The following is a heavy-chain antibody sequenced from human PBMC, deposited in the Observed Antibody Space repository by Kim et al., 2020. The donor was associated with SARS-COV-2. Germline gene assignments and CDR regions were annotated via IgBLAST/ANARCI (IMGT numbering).Heavy chain of an antibody. D-gene: IGHD6-13*01. CDR2: IYTSGST. J-gene: IGHJ6*02. CDR1: GGSISSYY. CDR3: GRGLGSWYQASRGMDV. Sequence: SETLSLTCTVSGGSISSYYWSWIRQPAGKGLEWIGRIYTSGSTNYNPSLKSRVTMSVDTSKNQFSLKLSSVTAADTAVYYCGRGLGSWYQASRGMDVWGQGTTVTVSS. V-gene: IGHV4-4*07.